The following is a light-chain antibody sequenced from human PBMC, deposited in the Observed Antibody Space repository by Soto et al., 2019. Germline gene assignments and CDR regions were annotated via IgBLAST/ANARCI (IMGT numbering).Light chain of an antibody. CDR1: RSDVGGYNY. CDR2: DVS. Sequence: QSVLTQPASVSGSPGQSITISCTGTRSDVGGYNYVSWYQQHPGKAPKLMIYDVSNRPSGVSNRFSGSKSGNTASLTISGLQAEDEADYYCSSYTSSSTLVYVFGTGTEVTVL. V-gene: IGLV2-14*01. CDR3: SSYTSSSTLVYV. J-gene: IGLJ1*01.